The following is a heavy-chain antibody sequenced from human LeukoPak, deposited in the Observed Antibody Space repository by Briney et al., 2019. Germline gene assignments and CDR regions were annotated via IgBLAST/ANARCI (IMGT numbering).Heavy chain of an antibody. CDR2: IYYSGST. Sequence: SETLSLTCTVSGGSISSGGYYWSWIRQHPGKGLEWLGYIYYSGSTYYNPSLKSRVTISVDTSKNQFSLKLSSVTAADTAVYYCARVGSTSSPPGAFDIWGQGTIVTVSS. J-gene: IGHJ3*02. D-gene: IGHD2-2*01. CDR1: GGSISSGGYY. CDR3: ARVGSTSSPPGAFDI. V-gene: IGHV4-31*03.